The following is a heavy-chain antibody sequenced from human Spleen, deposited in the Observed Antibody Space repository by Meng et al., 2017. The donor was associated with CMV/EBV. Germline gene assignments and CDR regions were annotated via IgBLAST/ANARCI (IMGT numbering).Heavy chain of an antibody. J-gene: IGHJ5*02. D-gene: IGHD6-6*01. CDR3: ARGGLAARRVYNWFDP. Sequence: SETLSFTCAVYGGSFSGYYWSWIRQPPGKGLEWIGEINHSGSTNYNPSLKSRVTISVDTSKNQFSLKLSSVTAADTAVYYCARGGLAARRVYNWFDPWGQGTLVTVSS. CDR1: GGSFSGYY. CDR2: INHSGST. V-gene: IGHV4-34*01.